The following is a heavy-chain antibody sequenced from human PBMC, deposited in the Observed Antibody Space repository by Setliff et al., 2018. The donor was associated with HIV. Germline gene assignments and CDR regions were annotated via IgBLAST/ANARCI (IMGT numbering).Heavy chain of an antibody. V-gene: IGHV4-39*01. CDR3: ARQPNDFDSSGYYGDAFDI. D-gene: IGHD3-22*01. CDR2: ISFSGST. J-gene: IGHJ3*02. Sequence: SETLSLTCTVSGGSISSSRYYWGWIRQPPGKGLEWIASISFSGSTRYNPSLKSRVTISVDTSKNQFSLKLRSVTASDTAVYYCARQPNDFDSSGYYGDAFDIWGQGTMVTVSS. CDR1: GGSISSSRYY.